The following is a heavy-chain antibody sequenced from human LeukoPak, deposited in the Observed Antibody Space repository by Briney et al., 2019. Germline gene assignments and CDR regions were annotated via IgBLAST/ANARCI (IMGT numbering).Heavy chain of an antibody. CDR3: AKDLKGYSYGYGYYYYGMDV. CDR2: ISYDGSNK. Sequence: GGSLRLSCAASGFTFSSYGMHWVRQAPGKGLEWVAVISYDGSNKYYADSVKGRFTISRDNSKNTLYLQMNSLRAEDTAVYYCAKDLKGYSYGYGYYYYGMDVWGQGTTVTVSS. D-gene: IGHD5-18*01. V-gene: IGHV3-30*18. J-gene: IGHJ6*02. CDR1: GFTFSSYG.